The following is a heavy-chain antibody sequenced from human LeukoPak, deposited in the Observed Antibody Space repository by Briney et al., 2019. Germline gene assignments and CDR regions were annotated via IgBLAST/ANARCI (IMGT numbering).Heavy chain of an antibody. J-gene: IGHJ4*02. CDR1: GFTFSDHY. Sequence: PGGSLRLSXAASGFTFSDHYMDWVRQAPGKGLEWVGRIRNKADTYTTEYAASVKGRFTISRDDSKNSLYLQMNSLKTEDTAVYYCAREVWSGYYTLYYFDYWGQGTLVTVSS. CDR3: AREVWSGYYTLYYFDY. CDR2: IRNKADTYTT. D-gene: IGHD3-3*01. V-gene: IGHV3-72*01.